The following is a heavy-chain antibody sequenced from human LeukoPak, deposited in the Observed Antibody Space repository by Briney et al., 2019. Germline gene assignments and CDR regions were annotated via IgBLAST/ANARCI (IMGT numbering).Heavy chain of an antibody. CDR1: GFTFSGNW. D-gene: IGHD3-22*01. Sequence: GGSLTLSCEASGFTFSGNWMSWVRQAPGKGLEWVASINPDGSQKLYVDSVKGRFTLSRDNAKNSLYLQMNSLRAEDTAVYYCARVQPHYYDSSGYPPDYWGQGTLVTVSS. CDR2: INPDGSQK. J-gene: IGHJ4*02. CDR3: ARVQPHYYDSSGYPPDY. V-gene: IGHV3-7*03.